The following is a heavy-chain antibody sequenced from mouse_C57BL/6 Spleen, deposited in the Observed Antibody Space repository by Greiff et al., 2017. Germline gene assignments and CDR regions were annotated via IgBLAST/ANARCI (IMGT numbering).Heavy chain of an antibody. J-gene: IGHJ3*01. D-gene: IGHD2-1*01. Sequence: EVQLQESGPELVKPGASVKISCKASGYSFTGYYMNWVKQSPEKSLEWIGEINPSTGGTTYNQKFKAKATLTVDKSSSTAYMQLKSLTSEDSAVYYCARGGYGNPFAYWGQGTLGTVSA. CDR3: ARGGYGNPFAY. CDR1: GYSFTGYY. CDR2: INPSTGGT. V-gene: IGHV1-42*01.